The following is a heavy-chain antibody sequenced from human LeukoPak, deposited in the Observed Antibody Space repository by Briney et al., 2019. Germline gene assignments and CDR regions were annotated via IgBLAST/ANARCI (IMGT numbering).Heavy chain of an antibody. CDR1: GFTFSSYA. CDR2: ISGSGGST. V-gene: IGHV3-23*01. CDR3: AKEYCGGDCYSDAFDI. J-gene: IGHJ3*02. Sequence: PGGSLRLSCAASGFTFSSYAMSWVRQAPGKGLEWVSAISGSGGSTYYADSVKGRFTISRDNSKNTLYLQMNSLRAEDTAVYYCAKEYCGGDCYSDAFDIWGQGTMVTVSS. D-gene: IGHD2-21*02.